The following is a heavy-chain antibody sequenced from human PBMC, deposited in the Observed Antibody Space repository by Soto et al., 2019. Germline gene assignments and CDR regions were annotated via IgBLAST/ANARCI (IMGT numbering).Heavy chain of an antibody. CDR2: ISHDGNTT. V-gene: IGHV3-30-3*01. D-gene: IGHD3-22*01. Sequence: GGSLRLFCTASGFTFSSYAMHWVRQAPGKGLEWVAFISHDGNTTYYADSVKGRFSISRDNSKNTLYLQMNSLRTEETAMFYCARPRYYYDSNTYSDGHHADYWGLGTLVTVSS. CDR1: GFTFSSYA. CDR3: ARPRYYYDSNTYSDGHHADY. J-gene: IGHJ4*02.